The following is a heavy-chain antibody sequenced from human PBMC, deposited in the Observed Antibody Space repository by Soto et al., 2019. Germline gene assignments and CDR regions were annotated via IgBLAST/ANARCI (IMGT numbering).Heavy chain of an antibody. V-gene: IGHV1-69*01. CDR3: ARGPDSSDYYYFY. Sequence: QVQLVQSGAEVKKPGSSVKVSCKASGGTFSNSAISWVRQAPGQGLEWMGGIIPLFATGNYAQKFQGRVTITADESTSTADMELSSLRSEDTAIYYCARGPDSSDYYYFYWGQGNLVTVSS. CDR2: IIPLFATG. D-gene: IGHD3-22*01. J-gene: IGHJ4*02. CDR1: GGTFSNSA.